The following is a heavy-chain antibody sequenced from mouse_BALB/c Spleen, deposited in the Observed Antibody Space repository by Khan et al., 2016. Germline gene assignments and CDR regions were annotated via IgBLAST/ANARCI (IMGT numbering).Heavy chain of an antibody. J-gene: IGHJ4*01. CDR3: ARLGLGYECYAMDY. V-gene: IGHV1-69*02. Sequence: QVQLQQPGAEVVKPGASVKLSCKASGYTFTSYWMHWVKQRPGQGLEWIGEIDPSDTYINYNQKFKGKATLTVDKSSSTSYMQLSSLTSEDSAVYDCARLGLGYECYAMDYWGQGTSVTVSS. D-gene: IGHD4-1*01. CDR1: GYTFTSYW. CDR2: IDPSDTYI.